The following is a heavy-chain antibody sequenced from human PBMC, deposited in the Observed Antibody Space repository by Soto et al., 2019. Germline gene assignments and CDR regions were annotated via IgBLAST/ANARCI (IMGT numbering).Heavy chain of an antibody. CDR1: GGTFSSYA. D-gene: IGHD6-19*01. CDR3: ARDSEQWLVPSYYYYYGMDV. J-gene: IGHJ6*02. V-gene: IGHV1-69*01. CDR2: IIPIFGTA. Sequence: VQLVQSGAEVKKPGSSVKVSCKASGGTFSSYAISWVRQAPGQGLEWMGGIIPIFGTANYAQKFQGRVTITADESTSTAYMELSSLRSEDTAVYYCARDSEQWLVPSYYYYYGMDVWGQGTTVTVSS.